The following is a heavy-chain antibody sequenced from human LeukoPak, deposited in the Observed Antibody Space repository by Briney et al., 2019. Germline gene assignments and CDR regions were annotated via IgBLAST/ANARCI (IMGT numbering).Heavy chain of an antibody. D-gene: IGHD5-24*01. CDR3: AREYHVEMVPRN. V-gene: IGHV5-10-1*01. J-gene: IGHJ4*02. Sequence: GESLKISCKGSGYSFTSYWIGWVRQMPGKGLEWMGRIDPSDSYTNYSPSFQGHVTISADKSISTAYLQWSSLKASDTAMYYCAREYHVEMVPRNWGQGTLVTVSS. CDR2: IDPSDSYT. CDR1: GYSFTSYW.